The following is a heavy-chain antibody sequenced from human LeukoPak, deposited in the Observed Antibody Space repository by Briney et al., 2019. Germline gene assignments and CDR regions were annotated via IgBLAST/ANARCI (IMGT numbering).Heavy chain of an antibody. CDR1: GLTFSSYS. D-gene: IGHD2-2*01. CDR2: ISSSSSYI. Sequence: PGGSLRLSCAASGLTFSSYSMNWVRQAPGKGLEWVSSISSSSSYIYYADSVKGRFTISRDNAKNSLYLQMNSLRAEDTAVYYCARVVVVPAAIYYYGMDVWGQGTTVTVSS. CDR3: ARVVVVPAAIYYYGMDV. J-gene: IGHJ6*02. V-gene: IGHV3-21*01.